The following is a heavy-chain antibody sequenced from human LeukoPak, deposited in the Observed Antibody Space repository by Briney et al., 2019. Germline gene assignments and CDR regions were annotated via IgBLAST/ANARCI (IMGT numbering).Heavy chain of an antibody. CDR3: ARLTYHLHSSSWYVPLDY. CDR1: GYSFTSYW. J-gene: IGHJ4*02. CDR2: IYPGDSDT. V-gene: IGHV5-51*01. D-gene: IGHD6-13*01. Sequence: GESLKISCKGSGYSFTSYWIGWVRQMPGKGLEWMGIIYPGDSDTRYSPSFQGQVTTSADKSISTAYLQWSSLKASDTAMYYCARLTYHLHSSSWYVPLDYWGQGTLVTVSS.